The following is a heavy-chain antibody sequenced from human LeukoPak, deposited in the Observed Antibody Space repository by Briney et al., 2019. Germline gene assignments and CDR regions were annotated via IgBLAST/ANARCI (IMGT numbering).Heavy chain of an antibody. J-gene: IGHJ1*01. CDR2: FDPEDGET. CDR1: GYTLTELS. Sequence: ASVKVSCKVSGYTLTELSMHRVRQAPGKGLEWMGGFDPEDGETIYAQKFQGRVTMTEDTSTDTAYMELSSLRSEDTAVYYCATSTLDSPRAQYFQHWGQGTLVTVSS. CDR3: ATSTLDSPRAQYFQH. D-gene: IGHD3-9*01. V-gene: IGHV1-24*01.